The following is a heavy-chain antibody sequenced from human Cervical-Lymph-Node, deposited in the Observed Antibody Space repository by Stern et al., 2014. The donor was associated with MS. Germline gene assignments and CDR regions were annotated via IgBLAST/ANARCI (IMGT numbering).Heavy chain of an antibody. D-gene: IGHD4/OR15-4a*01. CDR1: GFTFSSIW. J-gene: IGHJ6*02. CDR2: IKEDGSEK. V-gene: IGHV3-7*01. Sequence: VQLVESGGGLVQPGGSLRLSCAASGFTFSSIWMSWVRQAPGKGLEWVANIKEDGSEKNYVDSVKGRFTISRDNAKNSLSLQMDSLRAEDTAVYYCAKNGGAHGMDVWGQGTTVTVSS. CDR3: AKNGGAHGMDV.